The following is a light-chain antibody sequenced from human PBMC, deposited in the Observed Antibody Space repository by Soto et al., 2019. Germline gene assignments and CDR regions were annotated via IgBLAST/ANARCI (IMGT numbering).Light chain of an antibody. CDR2: DVS. CDR3: QQYNTLWT. CDR1: QSISSW. V-gene: IGKV1-5*01. Sequence: DIQMTQATSTLSASVRDRVTISFLASQSISSWLAWYQQKPGKAPKLLIYDVSSLESGVPSRFSGSGSGTEFTLTISSLQPDDSATYYCQQYNTLWTFGQGTKVDIK. J-gene: IGKJ1*01.